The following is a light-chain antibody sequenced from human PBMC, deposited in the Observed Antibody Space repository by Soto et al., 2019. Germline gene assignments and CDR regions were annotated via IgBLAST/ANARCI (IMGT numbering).Light chain of an antibody. CDR2: GNN. J-gene: IGLJ2*01. Sequence: QSVLTQPPSASGTPGQRVTISCYGSSSNIGRNTVNWYQQLPGTAPKLLIHGNNQRPSGVPDRFSGSKSGTAASLAISGLQSEDEADYYCATWDDSLNGPVFGGGTKLTVL. V-gene: IGLV1-44*01. CDR3: ATWDDSLNGPV. CDR1: SSNIGRNT.